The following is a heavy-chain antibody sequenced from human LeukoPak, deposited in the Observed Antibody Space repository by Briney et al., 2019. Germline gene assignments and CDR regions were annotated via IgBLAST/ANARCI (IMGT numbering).Heavy chain of an antibody. V-gene: IGHV4-39*01. CDR1: GGSISSDNYY. CDR3: ARVLAAGYFDY. Sequence: SETLSLTCTVSGGSISSDNYYWGWIRQPPGKGLEWIGTVYYSGSTFSNPSLKSRVTISVDTSENQFSLKLSSVTAADTAVYYCARVLAAGYFDYWGLGTLVTVSS. J-gene: IGHJ4*02. D-gene: IGHD6-25*01. CDR2: VYYSGST.